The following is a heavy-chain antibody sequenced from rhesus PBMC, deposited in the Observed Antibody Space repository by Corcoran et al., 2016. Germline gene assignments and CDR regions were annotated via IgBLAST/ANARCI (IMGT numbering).Heavy chain of an antibody. Sequence: QVQLQESGPGLVKPSETLSLTCAVSGGSISGGSGWSWLRQPPGKGLEWIGYIYGSGISTNYNPSLKRRDTISTDTSKNQFSLKLSSVTAADSAVYYCARYSGSIYGSVDSWGQGVLVTVSS. D-gene: IGHD5-24*01. V-gene: IGHV4-127*01. J-gene: IGHJ4*01. CDR3: ARYSGSIYGSVDS. CDR2: IYGSGIST. CDR1: GGSISGGSG.